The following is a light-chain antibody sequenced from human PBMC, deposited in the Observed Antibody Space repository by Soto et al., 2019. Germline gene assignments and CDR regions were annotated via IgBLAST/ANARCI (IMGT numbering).Light chain of an antibody. Sequence: QSVLTQPPSVSAAPGQRVTISCSGSSSNIGGNSVSWYQQLPGTAPKLLIYDDDKRPSGIPDGFSGSKSGTSATLGITGFQTGDEADYYCGSWDSSLSAYVFGTGTKVTV. J-gene: IGLJ1*01. V-gene: IGLV1-51*01. CDR3: GSWDSSLSAYV. CDR2: DDD. CDR1: SSNIGGNS.